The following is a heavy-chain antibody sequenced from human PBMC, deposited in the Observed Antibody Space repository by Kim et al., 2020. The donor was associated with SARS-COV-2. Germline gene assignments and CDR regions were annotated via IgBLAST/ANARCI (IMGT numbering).Heavy chain of an antibody. Sequence: ASVKVSCKASGYTFTSYYMHWVRQAPGQGLEWMGIMNPSGGSTSYAQKFQGRVTMTRDTSTSTVYMELSSLRSEDTAVYYCARDPSELVPRITMVRGATSFDYWGQGTLVTVSS. CDR1: GYTFTSYY. J-gene: IGHJ4*02. CDR2: MNPSGGST. V-gene: IGHV1-46*01. D-gene: IGHD3-10*01. CDR3: ARDPSELVPRITMVRGATSFDY.